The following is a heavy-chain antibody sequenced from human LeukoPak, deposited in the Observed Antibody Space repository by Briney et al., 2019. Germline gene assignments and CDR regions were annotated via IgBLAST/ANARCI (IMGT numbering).Heavy chain of an antibody. CDR2: IKSSNT. CDR1: GGSISSDRFY. J-gene: IGHJ4*02. CDR3: ARVPDWTYVPDY. Sequence: SETLSLICTVSGGSISSDRFYWTRVRQPAGKGLEWIGRIKSSNTNYNPSLKSRVSISLDTSTNQFSLKLSSLTAADTAVYYCARVPDWTYVPDYWGQGTLVTVSS. V-gene: IGHV4-61*02. D-gene: IGHD3-16*01.